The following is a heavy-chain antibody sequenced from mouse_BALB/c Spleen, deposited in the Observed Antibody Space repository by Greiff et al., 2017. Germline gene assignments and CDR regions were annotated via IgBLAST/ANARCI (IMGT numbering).Heavy chain of an antibody. Sequence: LVKTGASVKISCKASGYSFTGYYMHWVKQSHGKSLEWIGYISCYNGATSYNQKIKGKATFTVDTSSSTAYMQFNSLTSEDSAVYNCARWGYYGTAMDYWGQGTSVTVSS. V-gene: IGHV1S34*01. J-gene: IGHJ4*01. CDR1: GYSFTGYY. D-gene: IGHD1-1*01. CDR2: ISCYNGAT. CDR3: ARWGYYGTAMDY.